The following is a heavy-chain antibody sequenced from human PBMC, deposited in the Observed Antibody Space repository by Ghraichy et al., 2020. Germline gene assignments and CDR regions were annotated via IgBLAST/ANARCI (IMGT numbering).Heavy chain of an antibody. V-gene: IGHV4-61*01. D-gene: IGHD4-17*01. Sequence: SETLSLTCTVSGGSVSSGSYYWSWIRQPPGKGLEWIGYIYYSGSTNYNPSLKSRVTISVDTSKNQFSLKLSSVTAADTAVYYCARDYHDYGDYAYYYYYGMDVWGQGTTVTVSS. CDR1: GGSVSSGSYY. CDR3: ARDYHDYGDYAYYYYYGMDV. CDR2: IYYSGST. J-gene: IGHJ6*02.